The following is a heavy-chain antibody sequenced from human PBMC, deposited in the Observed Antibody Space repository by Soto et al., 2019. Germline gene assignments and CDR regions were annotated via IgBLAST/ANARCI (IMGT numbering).Heavy chain of an antibody. CDR2: IDSDGSST. CDR1: GFTFGSYW. Sequence: GGSLRLSCAASGFTFGSYWMNWVRQAPGKGLVWVSRIDSDGSSTTYADSVKGRFTTSRDNAKNTLYLQMSSLRVEDTAVYYCARGRPYGMDVWGQGXTVTVYS. J-gene: IGHJ6*02. V-gene: IGHV3-74*01. CDR3: ARGRPYGMDV.